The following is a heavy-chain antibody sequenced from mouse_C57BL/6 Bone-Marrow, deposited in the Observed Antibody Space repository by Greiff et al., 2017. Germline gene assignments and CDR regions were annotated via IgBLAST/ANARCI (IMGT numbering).Heavy chain of an antibody. V-gene: IGHV1-7*01. D-gene: IGHD4-1*01. CDR1: GYTFTSYW. CDR2: INPSSSYT. CDR3: ARNWLYAMDY. J-gene: IGHJ4*01. Sequence: QVQLQQSGAELAKPGASVKLSCKASGYTFTSYWMHWVKQRPGQGLEWIGYINPSSSYTKYNQKFKDKATLTVDKSSSTAYMQLRSLTYEDSAFYYCARNWLYAMDYWGQGTSVTVSS.